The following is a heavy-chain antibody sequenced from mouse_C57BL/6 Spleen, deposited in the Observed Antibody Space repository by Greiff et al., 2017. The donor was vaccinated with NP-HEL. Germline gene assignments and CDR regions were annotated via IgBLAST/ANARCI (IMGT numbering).Heavy chain of an antibody. CDR1: GFTFSDYY. V-gene: IGHV5-16*01. Sequence: EVQLVESEGGLVQPGSSMKLSCTASGFTFSDYYMAWVRQVPEKGLEWVANINYDGSSTYYLDSLKSRFIISRDNAKNILYLQMSSLKSEDTATYYCAREGYYGGVYAMDYWGQGTSVTVSS. CDR2: INYDGSST. CDR3: AREGYYGGVYAMDY. D-gene: IGHD1-1*01. J-gene: IGHJ4*01.